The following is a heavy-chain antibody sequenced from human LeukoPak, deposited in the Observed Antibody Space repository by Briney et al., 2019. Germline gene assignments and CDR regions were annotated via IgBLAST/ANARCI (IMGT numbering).Heavy chain of an antibody. V-gene: IGHV3-74*01. D-gene: IGHD1-1*01. CDR2: VDRDGSGT. J-gene: IGHJ4*02. Sequence: GGSLRLSCAASGFTFSSYWMHWVRRAPGKGLVWVSRVDRDGSGTSYADSVKGRFTISRDNSMNTLYLQMNGLRAEDTAVYYCARDRTGNDYWGQGALVTVSS. CDR1: GFTFSSYW. CDR3: ARDRTGNDY.